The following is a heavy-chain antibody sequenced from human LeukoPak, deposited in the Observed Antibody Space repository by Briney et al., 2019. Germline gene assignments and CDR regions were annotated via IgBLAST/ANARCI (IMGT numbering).Heavy chain of an antibody. V-gene: IGHV4-61*02. CDR2: IYTSGST. J-gene: IGHJ6*03. CDR1: GGSISSGSYY. CDR3: ASQISYYDFWSGSPSYYYYYMDV. D-gene: IGHD3-3*01. Sequence: SQTLPLTCTVSGGSISSGSYYWSWIRQPAGKGLEWIGRIYTSGSTNYNPSLKSRVTISVDTSKNQFSLKLSSVTAADTAVYYCASQISYYDFWSGSPSYYYYYMDVWGKGTTVTVSS.